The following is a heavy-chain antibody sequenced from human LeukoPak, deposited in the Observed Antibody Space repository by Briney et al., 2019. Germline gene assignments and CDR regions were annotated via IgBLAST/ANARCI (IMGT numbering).Heavy chain of an antibody. CDR2: IKSKSDGGTT. D-gene: IGHD3-10*01. V-gene: IGHV3-15*05. CDR1: GFTFSSYS. Sequence: GGSLRLSCAASGFTFSSYSMNWVRQAPGKGLEWVGRIKSKSDGGTTDYAAPVKGRFTISRDDSKNTLFLQVNSLKIEDTAVYYCTTVTLRPVGLWGQGTLVTVSS. CDR3: TTVTLRPVGL. J-gene: IGHJ4*02.